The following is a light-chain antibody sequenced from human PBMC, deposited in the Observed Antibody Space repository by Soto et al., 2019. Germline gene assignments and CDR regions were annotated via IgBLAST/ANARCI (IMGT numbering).Light chain of an antibody. CDR3: QQYSTWET. CDR2: DAS. J-gene: IGKJ1*01. CDR1: QSISTW. V-gene: IGKV1-5*01. Sequence: DIQMTQSPSTLSASVGDRVTITCRASQSISTWMAWYQQKPGKAPKLLIYDASSLETGVPSRFSGSGSGTEFTLTISSLQPDDFATYYCQQYSTWETFGQGTKVEIK.